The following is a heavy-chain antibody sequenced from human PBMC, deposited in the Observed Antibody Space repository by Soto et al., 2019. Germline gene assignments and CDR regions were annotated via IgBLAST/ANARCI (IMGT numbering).Heavy chain of an antibody. CDR3: ARGATMFPGGH. J-gene: IGHJ4*02. V-gene: IGHV4-59*11. CDR1: GAAIDSLY. Sequence: SATLSLTCTVSGAAIDSLYWSWIRQPPGKGLEWIGQGFYSGSTNYNPSLKSRVTISINTSTKQFSVKLTSVSAADTAVYYCARGATMFPGGHWGQGTLVTVSS. CDR2: GFYSGST. D-gene: IGHD5-12*01.